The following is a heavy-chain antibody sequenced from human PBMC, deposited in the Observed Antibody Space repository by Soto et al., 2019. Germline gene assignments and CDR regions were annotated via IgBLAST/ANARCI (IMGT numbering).Heavy chain of an antibody. J-gene: IGHJ4*02. CDR3: AREPNYFDY. V-gene: IGHV1-18*01. CDR2: ISAYNGNT. CDR1: GGTFSSYA. Sequence: ASVKVSCKASGGTFSSYAISWVRQAPGQGLEWMGWISAYNGNTKYAQKLQGRVTMTTDTSTSTADMELRSLRSDDTAVYYCAREPNYFDYWGQGPLVTVSS.